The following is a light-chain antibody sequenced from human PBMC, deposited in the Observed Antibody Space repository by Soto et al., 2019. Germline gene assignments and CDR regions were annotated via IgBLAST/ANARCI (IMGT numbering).Light chain of an antibody. CDR1: SSDVGGYNY. CDR2: GVT. V-gene: IGLV2-14*01. Sequence: QSALTQPASVSGSPGQSITISCTGTSSDVGGYNYVSWYQQHPGKAPKLMIYGVTNRPSGVSNRFSGSNSVNTASLTISGLLAEDEVDYYCSSYTSSTTLSVVFGGGTKLTVL. CDR3: SSYTSSTTLSVV. J-gene: IGLJ2*01.